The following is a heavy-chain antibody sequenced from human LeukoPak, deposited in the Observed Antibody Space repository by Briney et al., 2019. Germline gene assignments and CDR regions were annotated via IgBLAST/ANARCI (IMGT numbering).Heavy chain of an antibody. CDR3: ARGTINYYGGDCIDY. J-gene: IGHJ4*02. Sequence: GGSLRLSCAASGFTVSSNYMSWVRQAPGKGLEWVSVIYGGGSTYYADSVKGRFTISRDNSKNTLYLQMNSLRAEDTAVYYCARGTINYYGGDCIDYWGQGTLVTVSS. V-gene: IGHV3-53*01. CDR1: GFTVSSNY. D-gene: IGHD2-21*02. CDR2: IYGGGST.